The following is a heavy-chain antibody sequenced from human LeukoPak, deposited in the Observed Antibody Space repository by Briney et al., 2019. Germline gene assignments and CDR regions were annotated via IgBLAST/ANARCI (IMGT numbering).Heavy chain of an antibody. J-gene: IGHJ4*02. D-gene: IGHD6-6*01. CDR3: AKVYTPSSPLGELDS. Sequence: PGGSLRLSCAASGFNLNSYAMNWVRQAPGKGLEWVAVIRHDEANSFYADSVQGRFTISRDTSKKLLYLQMNSLRVEDTAVYYRAKVYTPSSPLGELDSWGQGTLVTVSS. V-gene: IGHV3-30*02. CDR1: GFNLNSYA. CDR2: IRHDEANS.